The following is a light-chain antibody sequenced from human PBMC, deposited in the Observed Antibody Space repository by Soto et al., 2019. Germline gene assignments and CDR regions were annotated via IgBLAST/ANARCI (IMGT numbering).Light chain of an antibody. CDR2: SAS. Sequence: EIVMRQSPETLSVSPGERATLSCRASQSVYSDLVWYQHKPGQAPRLLIYSASTRATGIPGRFSGSGSGTAFTITIVILQSEDSSVYYCQQYNNWRTFGGGTKVDIK. J-gene: IGKJ4*01. CDR1: QSVYSD. CDR3: QQYNNWRT. V-gene: IGKV3-15*01.